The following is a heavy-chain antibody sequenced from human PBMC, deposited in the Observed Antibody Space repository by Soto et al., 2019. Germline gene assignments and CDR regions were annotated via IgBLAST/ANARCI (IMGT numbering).Heavy chain of an antibody. CDR1: GDSTSSHDYY. V-gene: IGHV4-39*01. D-gene: IGHD1-26*01. Sequence: PSETLSLTCSVSGDSTSSHDYYWGWIRQPPGKGLEYIGSIHSTGITYYMPSLKSRLTISVDTSKRQFSLRLNSVTAADTAVYFCVSKELVQGYFQHWGQGTLVTVSS. J-gene: IGHJ1*01. CDR2: IHSTGIT. CDR3: VSKELVQGYFQH.